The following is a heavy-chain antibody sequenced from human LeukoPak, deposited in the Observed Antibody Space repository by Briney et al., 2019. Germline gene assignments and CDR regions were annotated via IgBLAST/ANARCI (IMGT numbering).Heavy chain of an antibody. D-gene: IGHD1-1*01. CDR1: GGSISSSNYY. Sequence: SETLSLTCTVSGGSISSSNYYWGWIRQPPGKGLEWIGSIYYSGSTYYNPSLKSRVTISVDTSKNQFSLKLSSVTAADTAVYYCARVGTRVYYFDYWGQGTLVTVSS. CDR3: ARVGTRVYYFDY. J-gene: IGHJ4*02. V-gene: IGHV4-39*07. CDR2: IYYSGST.